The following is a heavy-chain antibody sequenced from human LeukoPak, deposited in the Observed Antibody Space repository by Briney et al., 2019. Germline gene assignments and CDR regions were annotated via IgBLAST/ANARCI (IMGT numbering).Heavy chain of an antibody. Sequence: SETLSLTCAVYGGSFSGDYWSWIRQPPGKGLEWIGEINHSGSTNYNPSLKSRVTISVDTSKNQFSLKLSSVTAADTAVYYCARAQYYDSSGYYGYWGQGTLVTISS. J-gene: IGHJ4*02. D-gene: IGHD3-22*01. V-gene: IGHV4-34*01. CDR2: INHSGST. CDR3: ARAQYYDSSGYYGY. CDR1: GGSFSGDY.